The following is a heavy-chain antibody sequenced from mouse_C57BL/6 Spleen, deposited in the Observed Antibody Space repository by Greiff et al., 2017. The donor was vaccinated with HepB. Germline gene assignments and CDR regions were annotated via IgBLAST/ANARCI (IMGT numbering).Heavy chain of an antibody. CDR2: IDPETGGT. CDR3: TKEGDYGSDPYYYAMDY. D-gene: IGHD1-1*01. J-gene: IGHJ4*01. Sequence: VQLQQSGAELVRPGASVTLSCKASGYTFTDYEMHWVKQTPVHGLEWIGAIDPETGGTAYNQKFKGKAILTADKSSSTAYMELRSLTSEDSAVYYCTKEGDYGSDPYYYAMDYWGQGTSVTVSS. CDR1: GYTFTDYE. V-gene: IGHV1-15*01.